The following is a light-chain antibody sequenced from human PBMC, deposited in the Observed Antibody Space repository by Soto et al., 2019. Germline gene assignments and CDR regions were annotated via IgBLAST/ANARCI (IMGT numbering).Light chain of an antibody. V-gene: IGKV3-11*01. J-gene: IGKJ4*01. CDR1: QSVNNF. CDR2: DAS. Sequence: EIVLTQSPATLSLSPGERATLSCRASQSVNNFLAWYQQKPGQAPRILIYDASNRATGIPARFSGSGSGTDFTLTISSLEPEDFAVYYCQQRSNWPLTFGGGTKVELK. CDR3: QQRSNWPLT.